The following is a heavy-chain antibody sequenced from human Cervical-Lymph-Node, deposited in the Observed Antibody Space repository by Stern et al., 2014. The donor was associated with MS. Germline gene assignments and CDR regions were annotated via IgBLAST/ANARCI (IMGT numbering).Heavy chain of an antibody. D-gene: IGHD4-17*01. CDR2: INPVHGGP. CDR1: GYTFTDYY. Sequence: QMQLVQSGAEVKKPGASVKVSCKASGYTFTDYYLHWVRQAPGPGLEWMGWINPVHGGPNSAQKFQGRVTMTRDTAISTAYMELSRLTSDDTAVYYCARTKTVTTYYGMDVWGQGTTVTVSS. J-gene: IGHJ6*02. V-gene: IGHV1-2*02. CDR3: ARTKTVTTYYGMDV.